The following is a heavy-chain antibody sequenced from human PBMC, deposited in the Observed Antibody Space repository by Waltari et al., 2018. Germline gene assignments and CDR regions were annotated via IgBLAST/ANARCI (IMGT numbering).Heavy chain of an antibody. V-gene: IGHV3-23*01. CDR3: TKDRMSQGIISGWSDP. CDR1: GSMFVNYA. CDR2: ITGNGGRT. J-gene: IGHJ5*02. Sequence: YLLESGGGLVQPGGSLRLSCAASGSMFVNYAMTWVRQGPGKGLEWVSSITGNGGRTYQADSVKDRFIISRDNSKNMLFLQMNSLRAEDTAIYHCTKDRMSQGIISGWSDPWGQGTLVTVSS. D-gene: IGHD3-10*01.